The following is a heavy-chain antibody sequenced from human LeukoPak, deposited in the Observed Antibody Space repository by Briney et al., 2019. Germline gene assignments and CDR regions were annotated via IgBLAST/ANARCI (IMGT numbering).Heavy chain of an antibody. CDR1: GFTFTSYA. V-gene: IGHV3-23*01. CDR2: ISGSGGST. CDR3: AKGGYDYALSASHLDY. J-gene: IGHJ4*02. Sequence: GGSLRLSCAASGFTFTSYAMSWVRQAPGKGLEWVSAISGSGGSTYYADSVKGRFTISRDNSKNTLYLQMNSLRAEDTAVYYCAKGGYDYALSASHLDYWSQGTLVTVSS. D-gene: IGHD3-16*01.